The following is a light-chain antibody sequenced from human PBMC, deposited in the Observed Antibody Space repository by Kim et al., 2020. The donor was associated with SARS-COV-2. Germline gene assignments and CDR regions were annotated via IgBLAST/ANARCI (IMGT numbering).Light chain of an antibody. V-gene: IGLV2-14*03. CDR2: DVT. CDR1: SSDIGAYNY. CDR3: TSYTNSGAFFL. J-gene: IGLJ2*01. Sequence: QSALTQPASVYGSPGQSITVYCTGTSSDIGAYNYVSWYQQHPGKAPKLMIYDVTYRPSGVSNRFSGSKSGNTASLTISGLQTDDEADYYCTSYTNSGAFFLFGGGTQLTVL.